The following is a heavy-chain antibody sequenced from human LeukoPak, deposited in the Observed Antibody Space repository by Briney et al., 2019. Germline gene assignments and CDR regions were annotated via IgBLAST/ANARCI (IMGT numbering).Heavy chain of an antibody. CDR1: GLSFNTYA. J-gene: IGHJ6*04. Sequence: GGSLRLSCVDSGLSFNTYAMHCGRDAPSKGLEWGAAISYDGSYTYYRDSVRGRFTISRDNSKNTMYVRMNSLRAEDTDMYYCARALDVWGKGTTVTVSS. CDR2: ISYDGSYT. V-gene: IGHV3-30*04. CDR3: ARALDV.